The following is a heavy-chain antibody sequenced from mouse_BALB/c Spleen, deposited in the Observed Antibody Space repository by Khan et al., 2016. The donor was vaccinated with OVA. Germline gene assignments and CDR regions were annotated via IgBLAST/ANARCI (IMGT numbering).Heavy chain of an antibody. CDR1: GFTFSSYA. Sequence: EVQLLESGGGSVKPGGSLKLSCAVSGFTFSSYAMSWVRQTPEKRLEWVASISSGGSNYYPDSVKGRLTISRDNARNNLYLQMNSLRSENMAMYYCAREAYRYDEYYFDYWGQGTTLTVSS. CDR2: ISSGGSN. CDR3: AREAYRYDEYYFDY. D-gene: IGHD2-14*01. V-gene: IGHV5-6-5*01. J-gene: IGHJ2*01.